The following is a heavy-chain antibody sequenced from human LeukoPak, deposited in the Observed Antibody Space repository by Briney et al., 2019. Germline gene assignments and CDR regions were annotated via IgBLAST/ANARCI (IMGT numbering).Heavy chain of an antibody. Sequence: ASVKVSCKSSGYTFTGYYMHWVRQAPGQGLEWMGWINPNSGVTKFAQRFQGRVTMTRDTSTSTAYLDLSSLRSDDTAVYYCATAVLYGGNDFDYWGQGTLVTVSS. D-gene: IGHD5-12*01. CDR2: INPNSGVT. V-gene: IGHV1-2*02. CDR1: GYTFTGYY. J-gene: IGHJ4*02. CDR3: ATAVLYGGNDFDY.